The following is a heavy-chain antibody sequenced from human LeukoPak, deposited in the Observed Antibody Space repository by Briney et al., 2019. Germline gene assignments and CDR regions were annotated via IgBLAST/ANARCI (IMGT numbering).Heavy chain of an antibody. V-gene: IGHV3-23*01. CDR3: AKAPGIVVVLSWFDP. CDR2: ISGSGGST. J-gene: IGHJ5*02. D-gene: IGHD3-22*01. Sequence: GGSLRLSCAASGFTFSSYAMSWVRQAPGKGLEWVSAISGSGGSTYYADSVKGRFTISRDNSKNTLYLQMNSLRAEDTAVYYCAKAPGIVVVLSWFDPWGQGTLVTVYS. CDR1: GFTFSSYA.